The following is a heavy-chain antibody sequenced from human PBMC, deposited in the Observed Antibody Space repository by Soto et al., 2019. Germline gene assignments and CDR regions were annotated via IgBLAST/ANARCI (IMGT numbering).Heavy chain of an antibody. CDR2: MKQDGTEK. CDR3: ARDDYYGGSSQN. Sequence: GGSLRLSCAASGFTFSSSWMSWVRQAPGKGLEWVANMKQDGTEKYYLDSVKGRFAISRDNTKNSLYLQMNSLRVEDTAVYYCARDDYYGGSSQNWGQGTLVTVSS. D-gene: IGHD2-15*01. J-gene: IGHJ4*02. CDR1: GFTFSSSW. V-gene: IGHV3-7*01.